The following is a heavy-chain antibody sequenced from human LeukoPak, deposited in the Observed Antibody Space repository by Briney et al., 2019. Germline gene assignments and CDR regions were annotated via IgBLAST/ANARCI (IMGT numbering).Heavy chain of an antibody. V-gene: IGHV3-30*02. CDR1: GFTFSSYG. Sequence: GGSLRLSCAASGFTFSSYGMHWGRQAPAKRLEWVAFIRYDGGNKYYADSVKGRFTISRDNSKNTLYLQMNSLRAEDTAVYYCAKDRRYCSGGSCYYMDVWGKGTTVTVSS. CDR2: IRYDGGNK. J-gene: IGHJ6*03. CDR3: AKDRRYCSGGSCYYMDV. D-gene: IGHD2-15*01.